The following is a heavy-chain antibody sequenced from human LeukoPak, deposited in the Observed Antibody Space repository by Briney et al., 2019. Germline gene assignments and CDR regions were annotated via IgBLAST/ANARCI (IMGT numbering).Heavy chain of an antibody. V-gene: IGHV6-1*01. CDR3: AREVFKYGQFDFDY. J-gene: IGHJ4*02. CDR1: GDTVSSNTGA. D-gene: IGHD1-14*01. CDR2: TYYRSKRNN. Sequence: SQTLSLSCGISGDTVSSNTGAWNWIRQSPSRGLEWLGKTYYRSKRNNDHAVSVKDRITINPDTSKNQFSLQLNSVTPEDTAVYCCAREVFKYGQFDFDYWGERTPVTVSS.